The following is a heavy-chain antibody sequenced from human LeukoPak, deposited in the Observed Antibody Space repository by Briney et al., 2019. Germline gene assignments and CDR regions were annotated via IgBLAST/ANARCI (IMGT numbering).Heavy chain of an antibody. D-gene: IGHD6-19*01. CDR2: ISGSGGST. CDR3: AKEGGWSDSFDI. V-gene: IGHV3-23*01. CDR1: GFTFSTYA. J-gene: IGHJ3*02. Sequence: PGGSLRLSCAASGFTFSTYAMSWVRQAPGKGLEWVSGISGSGGSTYYADAVKGRFTISRDNSKNTLYLQMNSLRAEDTAVYYCAKEGGWSDSFDIWGQGTMVTVSP.